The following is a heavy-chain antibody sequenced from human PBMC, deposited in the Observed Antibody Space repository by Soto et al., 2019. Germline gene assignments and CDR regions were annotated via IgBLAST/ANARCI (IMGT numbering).Heavy chain of an antibody. Sequence: PGGSLRLSCAASGFSFSTYAMHWVRQAPGKGLEWVAVISYDGTDKYYADSVKGRFTISRDNSKNTLYLQMNSLRAEDTAVYYCARDRGNSPYYYYYGMDVWGQGTTVTVSS. CDR1: GFSFSTYA. CDR2: ISYDGTDK. V-gene: IGHV3-30-3*01. J-gene: IGHJ6*02. CDR3: ARDRGNSPYYYYYGMDV. D-gene: IGHD3-10*01.